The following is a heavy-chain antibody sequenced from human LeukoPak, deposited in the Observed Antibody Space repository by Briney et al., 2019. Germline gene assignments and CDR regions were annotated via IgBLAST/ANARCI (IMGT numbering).Heavy chain of an antibody. CDR2: FDPEDGET. V-gene: IGHV1-24*01. J-gene: IGHJ5*02. CDR1: GYTFTGYY. CDR3: ATSDKINWFDP. Sequence: EASVKVSCKASGYTFTGYYMHWVRQAPGKGLEWMGGFDPEDGETIYAQKFQGRVTMTEDTSTDTAYMELSSLRSEDTAVYYCATSDKINWFDPWGQGTLVTVSS.